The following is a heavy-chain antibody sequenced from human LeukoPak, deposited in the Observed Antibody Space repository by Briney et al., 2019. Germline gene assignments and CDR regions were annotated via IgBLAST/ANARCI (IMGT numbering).Heavy chain of an antibody. CDR1: GGSISSSSYY. D-gene: IGHD1-26*01. V-gene: IGHV4-61*02. CDR3: AREWGGSYYHDAFDI. CDR2: IYTSGST. J-gene: IGHJ3*02. Sequence: PSETLSLTCTVSGGSISSSSYYWSWIRQPAGKGLEWIGRIYTSGSTNYNPSLKSRVTMSVDTSKNQFSLKLSSVTAADTAVYYCAREWGGSYYHDAFDIWGQGTMVTVSS.